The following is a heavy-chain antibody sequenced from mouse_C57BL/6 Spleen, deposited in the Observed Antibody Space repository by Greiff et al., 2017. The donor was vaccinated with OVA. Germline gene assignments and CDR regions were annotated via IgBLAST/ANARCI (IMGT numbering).Heavy chain of an antibody. Sequence: EVKLMESGPGLVKPSQSLSLTCSVTGYSITSGYYWNWIRQFPGNKLEWMGYISYDGSNNYNPSLKNRISITRDTSKNQFFLKLNSVTTEDTATYYCAKYYYGSSFAYWGQGTLVTVSA. V-gene: IGHV3-6*01. CDR2: ISYDGSN. D-gene: IGHD1-1*01. CDR1: GYSITSGYY. CDR3: AKYYYGSSFAY. J-gene: IGHJ3*01.